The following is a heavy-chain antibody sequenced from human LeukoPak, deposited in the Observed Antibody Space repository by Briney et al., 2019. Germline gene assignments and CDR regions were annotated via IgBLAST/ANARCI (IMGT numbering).Heavy chain of an antibody. CDR2: IYYSGST. D-gene: IGHD3/OR15-3a*01. CDR3: ARSSDWSLGNYYFDY. CDR1: GGSISSGDYY. J-gene: IGHJ4*02. V-gene: IGHV4-30-4*01. Sequence: SETLSLTCTVSGGSISSGDYYWSWIRQPPGKGLEWIGYIYYSGSTYYNPSLKSRVTISVDTSKNQFSLKLSSVTAADTAVYYCARSSDWSLGNYYFDYWGQGTLVTVSS.